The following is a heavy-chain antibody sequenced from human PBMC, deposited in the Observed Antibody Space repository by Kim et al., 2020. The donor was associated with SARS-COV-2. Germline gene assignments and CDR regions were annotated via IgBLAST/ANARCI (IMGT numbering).Heavy chain of an antibody. J-gene: IGHJ4*02. D-gene: IGHD6-13*01. CDR3: ARIAAAGPLDY. CDR2: IYSGST. V-gene: IGHV3-66*01. CDR1: GFAVSNNY. Sequence: GGSLRLSCAASGFAVSNNYMSWVRQAPGKGLEWVSAIYSGSTYYADSVKGRFTISRDISKNTVYFQMNSLRAEDTAVYYCARIAAAGPLDYWGQGTRVTV.